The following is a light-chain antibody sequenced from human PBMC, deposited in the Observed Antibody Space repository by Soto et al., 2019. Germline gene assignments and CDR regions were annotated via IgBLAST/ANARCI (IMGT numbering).Light chain of an antibody. Sequence: EIVMTQSPATLSVSPGERATLSCRASQSVNIHLAWYQQKPGQAPRLLIYGASARGTGIPAKFSGSGSGTEFTLTISSLQSEDFAVYYCQQYNKWPRTFGQGTKVEIK. V-gene: IGKV3D-15*01. CDR2: GAS. CDR1: QSVNIH. J-gene: IGKJ1*01. CDR3: QQYNKWPRT.